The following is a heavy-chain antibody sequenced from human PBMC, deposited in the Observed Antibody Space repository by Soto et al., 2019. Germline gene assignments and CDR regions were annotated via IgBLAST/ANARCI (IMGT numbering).Heavy chain of an antibody. V-gene: IGHV4-4*02. Sequence: SETLSLTCAVSGGSIISGTWWSWVRQPPGRGLEWIGEIYHSGSTNYNPSLKSRVTISVDKSKKQFSLKLSSVTAADTAIYYCARSVGSGYLVDYWGKGTCVT. D-gene: IGHD3-22*01. CDR2: IYHSGST. CDR1: GGSIISGTW. CDR3: ARSVGSGYLVDY. J-gene: IGHJ4*02.